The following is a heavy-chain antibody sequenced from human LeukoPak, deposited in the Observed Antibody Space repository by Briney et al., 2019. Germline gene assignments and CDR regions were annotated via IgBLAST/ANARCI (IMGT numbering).Heavy chain of an antibody. D-gene: IGHD1-26*01. CDR1: GFTFSNDR. Sequence: GGSLRLSCAASGFTFSNDRMHGVRQAPGKGLVWVSRINTDGSTTTYADSVKGRFTISRDNDKNTLYLQMNSLRVEDTAVYYCARGRGGSYHYWGQGTLVTVSS. V-gene: IGHV3-74*01. J-gene: IGHJ4*02. CDR2: INTDGSTT. CDR3: ARGRGGSYHY.